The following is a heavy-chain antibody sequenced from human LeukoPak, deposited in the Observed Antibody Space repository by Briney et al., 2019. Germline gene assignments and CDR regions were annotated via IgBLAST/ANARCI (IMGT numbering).Heavy chain of an antibody. V-gene: IGHV4-34*01. CDR2: INHSGST. D-gene: IGHD6-19*01. Sequence: PSETLSLTCAVYGGSFSGYYWSWIRQPPGKGLEWIGEINHSGSTNYNPSLKSRVTISVDTSKNQFSLKLSSVTAADTAVYYCARGLQPMAVAGTRYYFDYWGQGTLVTVSS. CDR3: ARGLQPMAVAGTRYYFDY. J-gene: IGHJ4*02. CDR1: GGSFSGYY.